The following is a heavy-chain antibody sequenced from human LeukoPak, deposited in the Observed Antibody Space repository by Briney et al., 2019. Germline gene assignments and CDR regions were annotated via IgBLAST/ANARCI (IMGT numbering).Heavy chain of an antibody. J-gene: IGHJ4*02. CDR3: ARDAKYYFGSRTYFFFEY. V-gene: IGHV4-34*01. CDR1: GGSFSGYY. CDR2: INHSGST. D-gene: IGHD3-10*01. Sequence: SETLSLTCAVYGGSFSGYYWSWIRQPPGKGLEWIGEINHSGSTNYNPSLKSRVTISVDTSKNQFSLKLSSVTAADTAIYYCARDAKYYFGSRTYFFFEYWGQGTLLTVSS.